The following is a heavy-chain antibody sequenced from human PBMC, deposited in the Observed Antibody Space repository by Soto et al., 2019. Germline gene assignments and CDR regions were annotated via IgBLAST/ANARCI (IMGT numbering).Heavy chain of an antibody. CDR3: ARDRGLVPPSYYYYDGKNV. Sequence: PSETLSLTCTVSGGSVSSGGYYWSWIRQPPGKGLEWIGYIYYSGSTNYNPSLKSRVTISVDTSKNQFSLKLSSVTAADTAVYYCARDRGLVPPSYYYYDGKNVWDQGTTGTGSS. D-gene: IGHD3-10*01. V-gene: IGHV4-61*08. CDR1: GGSVSSGGYY. J-gene: IGHJ6*02. CDR2: IYYSGST.